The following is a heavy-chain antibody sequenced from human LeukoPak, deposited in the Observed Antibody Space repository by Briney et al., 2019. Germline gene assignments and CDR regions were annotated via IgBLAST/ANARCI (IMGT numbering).Heavy chain of an antibody. CDR3: ARDPPHGYSYGSTYFDY. CDR1: GYTFTGYY. J-gene: IGHJ4*02. D-gene: IGHD5-18*01. Sequence: ASVKVSCKASGYTFTGYYMYWVRQAPGQGLEWMGWINPNSGGTNYAQKFQGRVTMTRDTSISTAYMELSRLRSDDTAVYYCARDPPHGYSYGSTYFDYWGQGTLVTVSS. V-gene: IGHV1-2*02. CDR2: INPNSGGT.